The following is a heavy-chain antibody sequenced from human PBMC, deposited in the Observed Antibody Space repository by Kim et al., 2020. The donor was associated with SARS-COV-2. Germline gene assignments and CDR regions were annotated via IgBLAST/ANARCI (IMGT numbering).Heavy chain of an antibody. CDR3: ASLGYCSGGSCDY. D-gene: IGHD2-15*01. Sequence: YSQKFQGRVTITRDTSASTAYMELSSLRSEDTAVYYCASLGYCSGGSCDYWGQGTLVTVSS. J-gene: IGHJ4*02. V-gene: IGHV1-3*01.